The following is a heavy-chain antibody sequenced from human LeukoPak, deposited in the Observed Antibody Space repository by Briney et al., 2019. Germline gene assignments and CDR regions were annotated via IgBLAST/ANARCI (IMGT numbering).Heavy chain of an antibody. J-gene: IGHJ4*02. CDR3: ARSLGYSSGG. CDR1: GFPFRSHW. Sequence: QPGGSLRLSCAASGFPFRSHWMHWLRQVPGKGLVWVSHISTDGTTTNYADSVKGRFTISRDNAKDTLYLQLNSLRAEDTAIYYCARSLGYSSGGWGQGTLVTVSS. V-gene: IGHV3-74*01. CDR2: ISTDGTTT. D-gene: IGHD2-15*01.